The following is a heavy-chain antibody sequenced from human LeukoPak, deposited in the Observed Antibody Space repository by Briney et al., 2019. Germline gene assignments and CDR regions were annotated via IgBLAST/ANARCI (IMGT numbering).Heavy chain of an antibody. J-gene: IGHJ4*02. Sequence: GGSLRLSCAASGFTFSSYGMHWVRQAPGKGLEWVAFIRYDGSNKYYADSMKGRFTISRDNSKNTLYLQMNSLRAEDTAVYYCAKQSTFYGPFDYWGQGTLVTVSS. D-gene: IGHD2/OR15-2a*01. CDR2: IRYDGSNK. V-gene: IGHV3-30*02. CDR1: GFTFSSYG. CDR3: AKQSTFYGPFDY.